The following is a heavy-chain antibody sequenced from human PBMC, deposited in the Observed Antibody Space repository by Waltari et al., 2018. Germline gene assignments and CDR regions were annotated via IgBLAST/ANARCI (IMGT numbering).Heavy chain of an antibody. D-gene: IGHD7-27*01. CDR3: ARAATGRRWYFDL. CDR2: IKQDGSEK. V-gene: IGHV3-7*04. CDR1: GFTFSSYW. J-gene: IGHJ2*01. Sequence: EVQLVESGGGLVQPGGSLRLSCAASGFTFSSYWMSWVRQAPGKGLEWGANIKQDGSEKYYVDAVKGRFTISRDNAKNSLYLQMNSLRAEDTAVYYCARAATGRRWYFDLWGRGTLVTVSS.